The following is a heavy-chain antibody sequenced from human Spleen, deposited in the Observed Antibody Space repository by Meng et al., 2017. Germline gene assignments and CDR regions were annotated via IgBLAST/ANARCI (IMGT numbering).Heavy chain of an antibody. Sequence: QVQRVQSGAEVKKPGASVKVACKAYGGTFSSYAINWVRQAPGQGLEWMGGIIPIFGTPDYAQKFQGRVTITADKSTSTVYMELSSLRSEDTAMYYCASRDDFLTGADYWGQGSLVTVSS. V-gene: IGHV1-69*06. CDR2: IIPIFGTP. CDR1: GGTFSSYA. J-gene: IGHJ4*02. CDR3: ASRDDFLTGADY. D-gene: IGHD3-9*01.